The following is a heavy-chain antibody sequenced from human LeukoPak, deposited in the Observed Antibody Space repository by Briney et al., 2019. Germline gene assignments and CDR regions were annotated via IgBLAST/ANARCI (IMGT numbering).Heavy chain of an antibody. CDR2: IKGDGSIT. Sequence: GGSLRLSCAVSGFTFRNAWMHWVRQAPGKGLVWVSRIKGDGSITVYADSVKGRFTISRDNAKNTLYLQMNSLRVEDTAVYYCARSDWFDPWGQGTPVTVSS. CDR3: ARSDWFDP. V-gene: IGHV3-74*01. D-gene: IGHD3-3*01. J-gene: IGHJ5*02. CDR1: GFTFRNAW.